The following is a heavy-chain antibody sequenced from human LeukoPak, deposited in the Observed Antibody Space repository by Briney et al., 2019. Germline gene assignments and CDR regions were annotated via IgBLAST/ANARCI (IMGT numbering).Heavy chain of an antibody. CDR3: ARQNSGALYY. V-gene: IGHV4-39*01. D-gene: IGHD1-26*01. CDR2: IYYSGST. Sequence: PGGSLRLSCAASGFTFSSYEMNWVRQAPGKGLEWIGSIYYSGSTYYNPSLKSRVTISVDTSKNQFSLKLSSVTAADTAVYYCARQNSGALYYWGQGTLVTVSS. J-gene: IGHJ4*02. CDR1: GFTFSSYE.